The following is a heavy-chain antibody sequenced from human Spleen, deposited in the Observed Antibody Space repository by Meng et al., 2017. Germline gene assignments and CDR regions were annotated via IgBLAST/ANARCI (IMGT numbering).Heavy chain of an antibody. J-gene: IGHJ6*02. CDR1: GGSISSGSYY. Sequence: SETPSLTCTVSGGSISSGSYYWSWIRQPAGKGLEWIGRIYTSGSTNYNPSLKSRVTISVDTSKNQFSLKLSSVTAADTAVYYCARDHVVSSGYYYYYYYYGMDVWGQGTTVTVSS. CDR3: ARDHVVSSGYYYYYYYYGMDV. D-gene: IGHD3-22*01. CDR2: IYTSGST. V-gene: IGHV4-61*02.